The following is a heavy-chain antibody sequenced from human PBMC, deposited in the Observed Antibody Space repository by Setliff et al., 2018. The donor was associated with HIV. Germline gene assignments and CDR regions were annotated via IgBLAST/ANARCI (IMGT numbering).Heavy chain of an antibody. CDR1: GGSFSGNY. CDR3: AREKTSEGGGFDAFDI. Sequence: PSETLSLTCAVYGGSFSGNYWTWIRQSPGKGLEWIGEINHSGSTNYKLSLKSRVTISVDASKNQSSLKLGPVTAADTAVYYCAREKTSEGGGFDAFDIWGQGTMVTVSS. D-gene: IGHD3-16*01. J-gene: IGHJ3*02. CDR2: INHSGST. V-gene: IGHV4-34*01.